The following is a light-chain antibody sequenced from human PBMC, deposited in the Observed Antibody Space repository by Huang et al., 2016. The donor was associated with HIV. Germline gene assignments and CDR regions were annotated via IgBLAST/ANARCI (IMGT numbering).Light chain of an antibody. Sequence: ETVMTQSPVTLSVSPGERASLSCRSSQIGSSHLAWYQQKPGQAPRLLIYAASTRATGVPARFSGSGAGTEFTLTISTLQSEDSAVYYCQQYNDFRSTFGPGTRVEIK. CDR1: QIGSSH. V-gene: IGKV3-15*01. CDR2: AAS. J-gene: IGKJ3*01. CDR3: QQYNDFRST.